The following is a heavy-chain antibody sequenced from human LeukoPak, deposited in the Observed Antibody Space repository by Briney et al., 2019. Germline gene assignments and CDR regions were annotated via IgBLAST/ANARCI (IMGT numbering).Heavy chain of an antibody. V-gene: IGHV4-34*01. D-gene: IGHD5-24*01. CDR2: MNHSGST. J-gene: IGHJ4*02. Sequence: SETLSLTCAVYGGSFSGYYWSWIRQPPGKGLEWIGEMNHSGSTNYNPSLKSRVAISADTSKNQFSLKLSSVTAADTAVYYCARGAMATTPFFDYWGQGTLVTVSS. CDR1: GGSFSGYY. CDR3: ARGAMATTPFFDY.